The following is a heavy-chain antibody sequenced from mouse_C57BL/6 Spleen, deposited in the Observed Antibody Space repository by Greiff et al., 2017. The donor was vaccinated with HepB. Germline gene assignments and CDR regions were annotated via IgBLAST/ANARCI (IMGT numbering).Heavy chain of an antibody. CDR3: ASRGYGSPWFAY. V-gene: IGHV3-6*01. Sequence: VQLKQSGPGLVKPSQSLSLTCSVTGYSITSGYYWNWIRQFPGNKLEWMGYISYDGSNNYNPSLKNRISITRDTSKNQFFLKLNSVTTEDTATYYCASRGYGSPWFAYWGQGTLVTVSA. D-gene: IGHD1-1*01. J-gene: IGHJ3*01. CDR2: ISYDGSN. CDR1: GYSITSGYY.